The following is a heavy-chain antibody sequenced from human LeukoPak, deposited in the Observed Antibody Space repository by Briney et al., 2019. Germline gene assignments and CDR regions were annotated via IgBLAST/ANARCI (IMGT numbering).Heavy chain of an antibody. V-gene: IGHV3-9*01. CDR2: ISWNSGSI. CDR3: VITMVRGVIITTHN. CDR1: GSTFDDYA. J-gene: IGHJ4*02. Sequence: GGSLRLSCAASGSTFDDYAMHWVRQAPGKGLEWVSGISWNSGSIGYADSVKGRFTISRDNAKNSLYLQMNSLRAEDTAVYYCVITMVRGVIITTHNWGQGTLVTVSS. D-gene: IGHD3-10*01.